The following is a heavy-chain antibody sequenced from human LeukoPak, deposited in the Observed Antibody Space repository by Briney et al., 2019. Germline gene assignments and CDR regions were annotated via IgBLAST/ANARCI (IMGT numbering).Heavy chain of an antibody. CDR1: GFTFSIYA. CDR2: IYSGGGT. V-gene: IGHV3-66*01. Sequence: GGSLRLSCAAFGFTFSIYAMSWVRQAPGMRLEWVSIIYSGGGTYYADSVKGRFTISRDNSKNTLYLQMNSLRAEDTAVYYCARVSSGWLHFDYWGQGSLVTVSS. J-gene: IGHJ4*02. D-gene: IGHD6-19*01. CDR3: ARVSSGWLHFDY.